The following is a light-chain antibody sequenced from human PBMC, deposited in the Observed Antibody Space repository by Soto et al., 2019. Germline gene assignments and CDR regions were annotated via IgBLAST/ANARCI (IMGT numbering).Light chain of an antibody. Sequence: ETVMTQSPATLSLSPGERATLSCRASQSVSSKLVWYKQKTGQAPRFLIYGASTRATGIPARFRGSGSGTEVTRIIYSLQSEDFAVYYCQQYKDWTPAFGGGTKVEIK. J-gene: IGKJ4*01. CDR2: GAS. CDR1: QSVSSK. V-gene: IGKV3-15*01. CDR3: QQYKDWTPA.